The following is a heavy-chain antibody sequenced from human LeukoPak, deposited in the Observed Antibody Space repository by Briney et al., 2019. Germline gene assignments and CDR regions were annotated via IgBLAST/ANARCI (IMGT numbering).Heavy chain of an antibody. CDR3: ARGRWLQLPDY. CDR2: IHDSGST. CDR1: GGSFSVYY. J-gene: IGHJ4*02. V-gene: IGHV4-59*01. Sequence: SVTLTLTCTVSGGSFSVYYWSWIRQAPGKGLEWIGYIHDSGSTDYNPSLKSRVTIPIDPSRNQFSLRVSSVTAADAAVYYCARGRWLQLPDYWGQGALVTVSS. D-gene: IGHD5-24*01.